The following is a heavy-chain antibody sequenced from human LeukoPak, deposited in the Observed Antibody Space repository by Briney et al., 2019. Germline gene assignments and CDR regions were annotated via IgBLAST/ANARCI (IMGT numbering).Heavy chain of an antibody. J-gene: IGHJ4*02. V-gene: IGHV3-7*01. CDR2: INQYASEK. Sequence: GGSLRLSCAVSGFTFSNYWMSWVRQAPGKGLEWVANINQYASEKYYVDSVKGRFTISRDNAKNSLYLQLNSLRAEDTAMSYCVNDYERQRGYWGQGPLVIVSS. CDR1: GFTFSNYW. CDR3: VNDYERQRGY. D-gene: IGHD4-17*01.